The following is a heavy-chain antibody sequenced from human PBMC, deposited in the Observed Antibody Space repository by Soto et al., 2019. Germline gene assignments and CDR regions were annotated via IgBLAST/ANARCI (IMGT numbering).Heavy chain of an antibody. V-gene: IGHV1-18*04. Sequence: QVQLVQSGAEVKKPGASVKVSCKDSGYTFTSYGISWVRQAPGQGLEGMGWISAYNGNTNYAQKLQGRGTMTTDTSTSTAYMELRSLRSDDTAVYYCARDTPVDQQWLVHFDYWGQGTLVTVSS. CDR2: ISAYNGNT. J-gene: IGHJ4*02. CDR3: ARDTPVDQQWLVHFDY. CDR1: GYTFTSYG. D-gene: IGHD6-19*01.